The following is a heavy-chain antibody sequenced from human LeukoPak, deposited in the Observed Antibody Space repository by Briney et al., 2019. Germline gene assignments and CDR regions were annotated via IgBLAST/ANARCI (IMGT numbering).Heavy chain of an antibody. J-gene: IGHJ4*02. CDR1: GGSISSYY. CDR3: VSSNWLRDANFDC. D-gene: IGHD4-11*01. CDR2: IYTSGSTNNNPSLKSGST. Sequence: PSETLSLTCNVSGGSISSYYWSWIRQPAGKGLERIGRIYTSGSTNNNPSLKSGSTNYNPSLKSRVTISVDTSKNQFSLKLRSVTAADTAVYFCVSSNWLRDANFDCWGQGTLVTVSS. V-gene: IGHV4-4*07.